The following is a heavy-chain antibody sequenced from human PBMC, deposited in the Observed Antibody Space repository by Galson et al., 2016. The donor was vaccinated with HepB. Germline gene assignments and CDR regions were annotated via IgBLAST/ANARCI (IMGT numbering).Heavy chain of an antibody. V-gene: IGHV3-72*01. CDR1: GITFNTYN. CDR3: AREGSVSGPDFDN. Sequence: SLRLSCAASGITFNTYNMVWVRQAPGKGLEWVGRTKDRPNSYTAEYAASVKGRFTISRDDSKNSVYLQMNSLKIEDTAVYYCAREGSVSGPDFDNWGQGTLVTVSS. D-gene: IGHD6-19*01. CDR2: TKDRPNSYTA. J-gene: IGHJ4*02.